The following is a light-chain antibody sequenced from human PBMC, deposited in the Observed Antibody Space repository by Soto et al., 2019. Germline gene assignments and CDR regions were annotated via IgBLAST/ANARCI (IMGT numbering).Light chain of an antibody. V-gene: IGKV1-39*01. CDR1: QSIRNN. Sequence: DIQLTQSPSSLSTSVGDRVTITCRASQSIRNNLNWYQQKPRGAPKLLISAASSLQGGVPLRFSGSRARTDFTLTISSLQPEDFATYYWQQSYSTPYTFGQGTSLEIK. J-gene: IGKJ2*01. CDR3: QQSYSTPYT. CDR2: AAS.